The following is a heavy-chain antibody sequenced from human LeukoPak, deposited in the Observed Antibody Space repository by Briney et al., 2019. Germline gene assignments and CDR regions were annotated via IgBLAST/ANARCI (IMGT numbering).Heavy chain of an antibody. CDR1: GFTFNSNA. CDR3: ANSYVRSPFDY. Sequence: GGSLRLSCVASGFTFNSNAMSWVRQAPGKGLEWVSAISGSGGSTYYADSVKGRFTISRDNSKNTLYLQMNSLRAEDTAVYYCANSYVRSPFDYWGQGTLVTVSS. J-gene: IGHJ4*02. CDR2: ISGSGGST. D-gene: IGHD3-16*01. V-gene: IGHV3-23*01.